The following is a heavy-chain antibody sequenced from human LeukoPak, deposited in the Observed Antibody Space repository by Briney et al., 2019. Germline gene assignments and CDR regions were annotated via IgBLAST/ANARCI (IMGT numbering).Heavy chain of an antibody. V-gene: IGHV4-59*01. D-gene: IGHD4/OR15-4a*01. CDR1: GGSINSYY. Sequence: SETLSLTCTVSGGSINSYYWSWIRQPPGKGLEWIGDIYYSGSTNYNPSLKSRVTISVDTSKNQFSLKLSSVTAADTAVYYCARTDLTGFDYWGQGTLVTVSS. J-gene: IGHJ4*02. CDR2: IYYSGST. CDR3: ARTDLTGFDY.